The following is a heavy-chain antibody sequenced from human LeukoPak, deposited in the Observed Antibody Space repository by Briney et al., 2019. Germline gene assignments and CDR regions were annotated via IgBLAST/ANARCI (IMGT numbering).Heavy chain of an antibody. V-gene: IGHV3-23*01. D-gene: IGHD6-19*01. J-gene: IGHJ4*02. CDR2: ISGSGGGT. CDR1: GFTFSSYA. Sequence: GGSLRLSCAASGFTFSSYAMSWVRQAPGKGLEWVPAISGSGGGTYYADSVKGRFTISRDNSKNTLYLQMNSLRAEDTAVYYCAKITRQWLVGNFDYWGQGTLDTVSS. CDR3: AKITRQWLVGNFDY.